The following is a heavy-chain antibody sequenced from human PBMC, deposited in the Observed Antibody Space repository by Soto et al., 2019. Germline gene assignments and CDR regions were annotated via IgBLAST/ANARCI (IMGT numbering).Heavy chain of an antibody. J-gene: IGHJ6*04. Sequence: PSETLSLTCTVSGGSISSGDYYWSWIRQPPGKGLEWIGYIYYSGSTYYNPSLKSRVTISVDTSKNQFSLKLSSVTAADTAVYYCARGRCLNSSGCQYYYYYGMDVWGKGTTVTVSS. CDR1: GGSISSGDYY. CDR3: ARGRCLNSSGCQYYYYYGMDV. D-gene: IGHD6-19*01. V-gene: IGHV4-30-4*01. CDR2: IYYSGST.